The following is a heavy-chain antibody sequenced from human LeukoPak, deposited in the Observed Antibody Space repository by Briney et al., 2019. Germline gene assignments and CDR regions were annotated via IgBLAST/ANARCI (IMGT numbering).Heavy chain of an antibody. V-gene: IGHV3-48*03. Sequence: GGSLKLSCAASGFTFSSYEMNWVRQAPGKGLEWVSYISSNGSTIYYADSVKGRFTISRDNAKNSLYLQMNSLRAEDTAVYYCARDRGYSYHMDVWGKGTTATVSS. CDR2: ISSNGSTI. D-gene: IGHD3-10*01. CDR1: GFTFSSYE. CDR3: ARDRGYSYHMDV. J-gene: IGHJ6*03.